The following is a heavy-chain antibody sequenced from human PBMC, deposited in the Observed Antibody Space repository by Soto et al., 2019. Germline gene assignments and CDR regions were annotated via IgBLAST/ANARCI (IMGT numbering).Heavy chain of an antibody. Sequence: SETLSLTCTVSGGSISSYYWSWIRQPPGKGLEWIGYIYYSGSTNYNPSLKSRVTISVDTSKNQFSLKLSSVTAADTAVYYCARRAPLAVAGTCYYYYYMDVWGKGTTVTVSS. CDR3: ARRAPLAVAGTCYYYYYMDV. J-gene: IGHJ6*03. D-gene: IGHD6-19*01. CDR2: IYYSGST. CDR1: GGSISSYY. V-gene: IGHV4-59*08.